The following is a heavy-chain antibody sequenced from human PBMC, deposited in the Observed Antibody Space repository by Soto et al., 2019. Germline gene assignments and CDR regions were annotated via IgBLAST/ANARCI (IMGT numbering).Heavy chain of an antibody. CDR2: ISGSGGST. CDR3: SRLPPRRYSAYDFPMDV. CDR1: GFTFSSYA. J-gene: IGHJ6*02. D-gene: IGHD5-12*01. Sequence: PGGSLRLSCAASGFTFSSYAMSWVRQAPGKGLEWVSAISGSGGSTYYADSVKGRFTISRDNSKNTLYLQMNSLRAEDTAVYYCSRLPPRRYSAYDFPMDVWGQGTTVTVSS. V-gene: IGHV3-23*01.